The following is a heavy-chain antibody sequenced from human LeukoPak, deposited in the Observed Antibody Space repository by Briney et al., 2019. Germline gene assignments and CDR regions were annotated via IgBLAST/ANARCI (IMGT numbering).Heavy chain of an antibody. Sequence: SETLSLTCAVSGGSISSSHWSWIRQSAGKRLEWIGRVYNSGRITSNPSLASRVTLSLDTSKNQLSLILTSVTAADTAVYYCARAPNWFDLWAQGTLVTVSS. J-gene: IGHJ5*02. CDR3: ARAPNWFDL. CDR2: VYNSGRI. CDR1: GGSISSSH. V-gene: IGHV4-4*07.